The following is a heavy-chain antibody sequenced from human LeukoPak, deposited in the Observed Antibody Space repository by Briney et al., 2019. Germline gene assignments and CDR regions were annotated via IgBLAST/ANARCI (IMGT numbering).Heavy chain of an antibody. CDR3: TRRFCSDNTCSLLSAHHYYYMDV. V-gene: IGHV1-18*01. J-gene: IGHJ6*03. CDR2: ISAYNGNT. CDR1: GYTFSSYG. Sequence: ASVKVSCKASGYTFSSYGISWVRQAPGQGLEWMGWISAYNGNTNYAQKFQGRVTMTTDTFTSTASMELRSLRSDDTAVYFCTRRFCSDNTCSLLSAHHYYYMDVWGKGTTVTVSS. D-gene: IGHD2-2*01.